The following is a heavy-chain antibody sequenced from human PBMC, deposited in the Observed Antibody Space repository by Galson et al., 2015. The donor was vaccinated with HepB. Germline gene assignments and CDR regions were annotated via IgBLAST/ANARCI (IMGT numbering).Heavy chain of an antibody. Sequence: CAISGDSVSSNSAAWNWIRQSPSRGLEWLGRTYYRSKWSNDYAVSVQSRITITPDTSKNQFSLQLNSVTPEDTAMYYCARRRQTAHAFDIWGQGTMVTVSS. CDR2: TYYRSKWSN. J-gene: IGHJ3*02. CDR3: ARRRQTAHAFDI. V-gene: IGHV6-1*01. D-gene: IGHD2-21*02. CDR1: GDSVSSNSAA.